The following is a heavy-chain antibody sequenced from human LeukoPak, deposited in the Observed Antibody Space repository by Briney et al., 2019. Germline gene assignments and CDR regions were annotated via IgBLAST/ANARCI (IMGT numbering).Heavy chain of an antibody. CDR3: ARDDYRGVTNFDP. Sequence: SETLSLTCTVSGGSISPYFWSWIRQPPGKGLEWIGYISYTGSTNYNPSLKSRVTISVDTSKNQFSLQLTTVTAADTAVYYCARDDYRGVTNFDPWGQGTLVTVSS. CDR2: ISYTGST. CDR1: GGSISPYF. D-gene: IGHD3-10*01. V-gene: IGHV4-59*01. J-gene: IGHJ5*02.